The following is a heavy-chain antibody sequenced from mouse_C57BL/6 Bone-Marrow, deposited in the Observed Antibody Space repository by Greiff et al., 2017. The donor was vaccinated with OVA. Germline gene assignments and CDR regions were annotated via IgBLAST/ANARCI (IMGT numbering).Heavy chain of an antibody. CDR1: GFNIKDDY. CDR2: IDPENGDT. Sequence: EVKLEESGAELVRPGASVKLSCTASGFNIKDDYMHWVKQRPEQGLEWIGWIDPENGDTEYASKFQGKATITADTSSNTAYLQLSSLTSEDTAVYYCTTLMVIFAYWGQGTLVTVSA. J-gene: IGHJ3*01. D-gene: IGHD2-3*01. V-gene: IGHV14-4*01. CDR3: TTLMVIFAY.